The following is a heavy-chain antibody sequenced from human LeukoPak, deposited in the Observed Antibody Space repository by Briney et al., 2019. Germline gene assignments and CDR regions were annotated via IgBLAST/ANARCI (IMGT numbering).Heavy chain of an antibody. CDR1: RFTFSSYD. J-gene: IGHJ4*02. V-gene: IGHV3-23*01. Sequence: GGSLRLSCAASRFTFSSYDMSWVRQAPGKGLEWVSAISGSGGSTYYADSAKGRFTISRDNSKNTLHLQMNSLRAEDTAVYYCARHYGSGSYYPSYWGQGTLVTVSS. CDR2: ISGSGGST. D-gene: IGHD1-26*01. CDR3: ARHYGSGSYYPSY.